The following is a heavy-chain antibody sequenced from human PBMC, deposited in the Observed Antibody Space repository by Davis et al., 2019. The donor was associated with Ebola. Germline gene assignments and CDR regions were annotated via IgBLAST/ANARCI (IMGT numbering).Heavy chain of an antibody. D-gene: IGHD1-26*01. V-gene: IGHV3-7*01. J-gene: IGHJ5*02. CDR3: VRVYSGSYDP. CDR2: IKQGGDER. CDR1: GFTFSSYW. Sequence: GESLKISCAASGFTFSSYWMSWVRQAPGKGLEWVANIKQGGDERYYVDSVKGRFIISRDDAKNSLYLQMKSLRAEDTAVYYCVRVYSGSYDPWGQGTLVTVSS.